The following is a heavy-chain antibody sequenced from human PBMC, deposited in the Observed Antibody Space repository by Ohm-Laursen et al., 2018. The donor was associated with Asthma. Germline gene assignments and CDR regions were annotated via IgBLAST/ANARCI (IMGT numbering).Heavy chain of an antibody. CDR2: GGSYYDGGLK. Sequence: SLRLSCAASGFTFRSYAMHWVRQAPGKGLEWVAVGGSYYDGGLKYYADSVKGRFTISRDNSKNTLYLQMNSLRAEDTAVYYCAKDSHDYGLDYWGQGTLVTVSS. J-gene: IGHJ4*02. D-gene: IGHD4-17*01. V-gene: IGHV3-30-3*01. CDR1: GFTFRSYA. CDR3: AKDSHDYGLDY.